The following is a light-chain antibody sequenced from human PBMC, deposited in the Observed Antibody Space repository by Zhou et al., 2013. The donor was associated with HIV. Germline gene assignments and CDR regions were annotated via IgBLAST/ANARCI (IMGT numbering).Light chain of an antibody. CDR3: MQGTHWPSGS. Sequence: DVVMTQSPLSLPVTLGQPASISCRSSQSLVYSDGNTYLSWFQQRPGQSPRRLIYKVSNRDSGVPDRFSGSGSGTDFTLKISRVEAEDVGVYYCMQGTHWPSGSFGRRDQAWR. J-gene: IGKJ2*04. V-gene: IGKV2-30*01. CDR2: KVS. CDR1: QSLVYSDGNTY.